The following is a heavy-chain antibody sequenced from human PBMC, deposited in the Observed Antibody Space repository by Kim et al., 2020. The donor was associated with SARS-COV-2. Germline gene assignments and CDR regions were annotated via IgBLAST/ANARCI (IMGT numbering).Heavy chain of an antibody. CDR3: AKDISDRVYGDYLDY. D-gene: IGHD4-17*01. CDR1: GFTFSSYG. Sequence: GGSLRLSCAASGFTFSSYGMHWVRQAPGKGLEWVAVISYDGSNKYYADSVKGRFTISRDNSKNTLYLQMNSLRAEDTAVYYCAKDISDRVYGDYLDYWGQGTLVTVSS. CDR2: ISYDGSNK. V-gene: IGHV3-30*18. J-gene: IGHJ4*02.